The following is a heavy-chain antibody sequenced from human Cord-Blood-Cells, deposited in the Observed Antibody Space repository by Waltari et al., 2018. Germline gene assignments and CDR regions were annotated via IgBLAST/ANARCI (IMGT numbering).Heavy chain of an antibody. CDR2: ISGSGGST. CDR1: GFTFSSYA. J-gene: IGHJ3*02. CDR3: AKATRIREAFDI. D-gene: IGHD3-22*01. Sequence: EVQLLESGGGLVQPGGSLRLSCAASGFTFSSYAMSWVRQAPGKGREWVSAISGSGGSTYYADSVKGRFTISRDNSKNTLYLQMNSLRAEDTAVYYCAKATRIREAFDIWGQGTMVTVSS. V-gene: IGHV3-23*01.